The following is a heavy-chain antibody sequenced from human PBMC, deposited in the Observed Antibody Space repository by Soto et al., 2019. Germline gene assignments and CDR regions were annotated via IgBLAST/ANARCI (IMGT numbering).Heavy chain of an antibody. V-gene: IGHV4-4*02. D-gene: IGHD6-19*01. Sequence: QVQLQESGPGLVKPSGTLSLTCAVSGGSISSSNWWSWVRQPPGKGLEWIGEIYHSGSTNYNPSLKSRVTISVDKSKNQFSLKLSSVTAADTAVYYCARASYINGQWLVRPGYYYGMDVWGQGTTVTVSS. CDR2: IYHSGST. J-gene: IGHJ6*02. CDR1: GGSISSSNW. CDR3: ARASYINGQWLVRPGYYYGMDV.